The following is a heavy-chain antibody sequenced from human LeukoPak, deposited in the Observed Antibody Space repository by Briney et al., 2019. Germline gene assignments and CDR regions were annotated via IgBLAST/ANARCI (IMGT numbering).Heavy chain of an antibody. J-gene: IGHJ4*02. V-gene: IGHV3-23*01. CDR3: AKVVVAATSRFDY. CDR1: GFTFSSYA. D-gene: IGHD2-15*01. Sequence: GGSLRLSCAASGFTFSSYAMSWVRQAPGKGLEWVSAISGSGGSTYYADSVKGRFTISRDNSKSTLYLQMNSLRAEDTAVYYCAKVVVAATSRFDYWGQGTLVTVSS. CDR2: ISGSGGST.